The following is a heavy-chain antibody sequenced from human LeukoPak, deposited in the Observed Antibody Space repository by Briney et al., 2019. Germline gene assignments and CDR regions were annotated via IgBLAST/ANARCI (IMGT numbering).Heavy chain of an antibody. V-gene: IGHV1-18*01. Sequence: GASVKVSCKASGYTFTSYGISWVRQAPGQGLEWMGWIIAYNGNTNYAQKLQGRVTMTTDTSTSTVYMELRSLRSDDTDVYYCARTKNDEDYYGSGSYYATHWGRGTLVTVSA. CDR3: ARTKNDEDYYGSGSYYATH. CDR1: GYTFTSYG. J-gene: IGHJ2*01. CDR2: IIAYNGNT. D-gene: IGHD3-10*01.